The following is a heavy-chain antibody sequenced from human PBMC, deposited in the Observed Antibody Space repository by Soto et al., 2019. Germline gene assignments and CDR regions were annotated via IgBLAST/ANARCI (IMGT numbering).Heavy chain of an antibody. Sequence: LRLSCAASGFTFSSYAMHWVRQAPGKGLEWVAVISYDGSNKYYADSVKGRFTISRDNSKNTLYLQMNSLRAEDTAVYYCARGQQWLVDAFDIWGQGTMVTVSS. CDR3: ARGQQWLVDAFDI. J-gene: IGHJ3*02. CDR2: ISYDGSNK. V-gene: IGHV3-30-3*01. D-gene: IGHD6-19*01. CDR1: GFTFSSYA.